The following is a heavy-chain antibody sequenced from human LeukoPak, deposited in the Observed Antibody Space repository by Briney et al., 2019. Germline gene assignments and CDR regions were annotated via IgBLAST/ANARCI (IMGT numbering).Heavy chain of an antibody. V-gene: IGHV1-3*01. Sequence: ASVKVSCKASGYTFTSYAMHWVRQAPGQRLEWMGWINAGNGNTKYSQKFQGRVTITRNTSASTAYMELSSLRSEDTAVYYCARAPSGYYPYFDYWGQGTLVTVSS. CDR2: INAGNGNT. CDR1: GYTFTSYA. J-gene: IGHJ4*02. CDR3: ARAPSGYYPYFDY. D-gene: IGHD3-22*01.